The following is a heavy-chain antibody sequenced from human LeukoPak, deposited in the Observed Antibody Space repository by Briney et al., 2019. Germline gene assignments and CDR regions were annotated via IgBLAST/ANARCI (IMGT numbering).Heavy chain of an antibody. CDR2: IILSGST. V-gene: IGHV4-34*12. Sequence: VFDRALRGTYYSWIAQPPGKGRGGIGEIILSGSTNYNPSLKSRVTISLDTSKNQFSLTLGSVTAAHTPLHFCAGGAVAAAIWGQGTLVTVSS. J-gene: IGHJ1*01. CDR1: DRALRGTY. D-gene: IGHD2-2*01. CDR3: AGGAVAAAI.